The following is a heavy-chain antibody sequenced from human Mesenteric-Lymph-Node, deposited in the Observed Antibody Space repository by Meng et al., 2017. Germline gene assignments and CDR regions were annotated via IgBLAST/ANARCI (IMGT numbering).Heavy chain of an antibody. CDR1: GGSISSYY. CDR3: ARVYSLWDAFDI. V-gene: IGHV4-59*01. D-gene: IGHD2-21*01. CDR2: IYYSGST. J-gene: IGHJ3*02. Sequence: SETLSLTCTVSGGSISSYYWSWIRQPPGKGLEWIGYIYYSGSTNYNPSLKSRVTISVDTSKNQFSLKLSSVTAADTAVYYCARVYSLWDAFDIWGQGTMVTVSS.